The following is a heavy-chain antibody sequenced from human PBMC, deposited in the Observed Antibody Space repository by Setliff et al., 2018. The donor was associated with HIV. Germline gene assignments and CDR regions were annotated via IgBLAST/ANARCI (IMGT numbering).Heavy chain of an antibody. CDR3: ARVWPRGLISFYGY. D-gene: IGHD2-2*01. Sequence: ASVKVSCKASGYTFTTYGITWVRQAPGQGLEWMGWIGTDNGNTNYAQKFQGRVTMTTDTSTSTVYMELGSLISDDTAVYYCARVWPRGLISFYGYWGQGTLVTVSS. V-gene: IGHV1-18*01. CDR2: IGTDNGNT. CDR1: GYTFTTYG. J-gene: IGHJ4*02.